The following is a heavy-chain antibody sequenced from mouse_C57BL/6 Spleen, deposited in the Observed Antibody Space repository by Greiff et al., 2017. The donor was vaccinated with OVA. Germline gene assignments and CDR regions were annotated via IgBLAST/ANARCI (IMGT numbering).Heavy chain of an antibody. Sequence: VQLQQSGAELVRPGTSVKVSCKASGYAFTNYLIEWVKQRPGQGLEWIGVINPGSGGTNYNEKFKGKATLTADKSSSTAYMQLSSLTSEDSAVYFCARIYDGYYDAMDYWGQGTSVTVSS. CDR3: ARIYDGYYDAMDY. CDR2: INPGSGGT. CDR1: GYAFTNYL. V-gene: IGHV1-54*01. J-gene: IGHJ4*01. D-gene: IGHD2-3*01.